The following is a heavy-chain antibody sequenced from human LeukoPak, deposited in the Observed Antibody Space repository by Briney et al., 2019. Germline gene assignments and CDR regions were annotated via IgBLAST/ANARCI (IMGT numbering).Heavy chain of an antibody. D-gene: IGHD2-2*01. Sequence: AGSLRLSCAASGFTISSYSMNWVRQAPGKGLEWVSSISTSSSYIYYADSVKGRFTISSDNAKNSLYLQMNSLRADDTAVYYCARDISACSTSRYGVDYWGQGTLVTVSS. CDR3: ARDISACSTSRYGVDY. CDR1: GFTISSYS. CDR2: ISTSSSYI. V-gene: IGHV3-21*04. J-gene: IGHJ4*02.